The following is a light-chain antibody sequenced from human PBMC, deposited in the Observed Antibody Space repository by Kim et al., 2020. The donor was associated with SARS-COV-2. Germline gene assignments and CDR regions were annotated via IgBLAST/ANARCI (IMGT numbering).Light chain of an antibody. J-gene: IGLJ3*02. CDR2: QDS. V-gene: IGLV3-1*01. Sequence: SVSRGQTASLTCSGDKLGDKYACWYQQKPGQSPVLVIYQDSKRPSGIPERFSGSNSGNTATLTISGTQAMDEADYYCQAWDSSTGVFGGGTQLTVL. CDR1: KLGDKY. CDR3: QAWDSSTGV.